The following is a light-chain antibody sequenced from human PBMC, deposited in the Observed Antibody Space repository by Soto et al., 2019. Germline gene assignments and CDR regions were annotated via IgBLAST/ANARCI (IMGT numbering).Light chain of an antibody. V-gene: IGKV3-20*01. Sequence: EIVLTQSQGTLSLSPGNRATLSFSVSQSVSRNDLAWYQQKPGQTPRLLIYGASSRSTGIPDRFSGSGSGTDFTLTNSRLEPEDFAVYYCQQYGSSPLYPFEQGNKLSI. CDR3: QQYGSSPLYP. CDR2: GAS. CDR1: QSVSRND. J-gene: IGKJ2*01.